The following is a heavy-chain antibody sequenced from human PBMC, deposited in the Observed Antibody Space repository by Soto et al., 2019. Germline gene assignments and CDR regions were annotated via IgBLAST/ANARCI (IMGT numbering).Heavy chain of an antibody. CDR2: IYHSGST. J-gene: IGHJ6*02. CDR3: AREGLMGNYGMDV. D-gene: IGHD2-8*01. CDR1: GGSISSGGYS. V-gene: IGHV4-30-2*01. Sequence: PSETLSLTCAVSGGSISSGGYSWSWIRQPPGKGLEWIGYIYHSGSTYYNPSLKSRVTISVDRSKNQFSLKLSSVTAADTAVYYCAREGLMGNYGMDVWGQGTTVTVSS.